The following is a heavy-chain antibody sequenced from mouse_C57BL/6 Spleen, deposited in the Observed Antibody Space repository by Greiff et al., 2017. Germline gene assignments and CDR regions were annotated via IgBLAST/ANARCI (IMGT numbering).Heavy chain of an antibody. Sequence: DVQLVESGGGLVKPGGSLKLSCAASGFTFSSYAMSWVRQTPEKRLEWVATISAGGSYTYYPDNVKGRFTISRDNANNNLYLQMSHLESEDTSRYYWARGVVEAPTGYWGQGTTLTVSS. CDR1: GFTFSSYA. D-gene: IGHD4-1*01. V-gene: IGHV5-4*01. CDR2: ISAGGSYT. CDR3: ARGVVEAPTGY. J-gene: IGHJ2*01.